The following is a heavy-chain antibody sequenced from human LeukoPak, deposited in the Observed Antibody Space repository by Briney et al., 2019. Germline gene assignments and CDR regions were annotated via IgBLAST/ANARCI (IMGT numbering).Heavy chain of an antibody. J-gene: IGHJ3*02. V-gene: IGHV4-39*01. CDR2: IFYSGSA. D-gene: IGHD1-26*01. CDR1: GASISSNNYY. CDR3: ARRPIIVGQEGHDAFDM. Sequence: SETLSLTCTVSGASISSNNYYWVWVRQSPGKGLEWLGSIFYSGSAHYNPPLRSRVSMSVDTSKNQFSLMLNSVTATDTAVYHCARRPIIVGQEGHDAFDMWGPGTMVLVS.